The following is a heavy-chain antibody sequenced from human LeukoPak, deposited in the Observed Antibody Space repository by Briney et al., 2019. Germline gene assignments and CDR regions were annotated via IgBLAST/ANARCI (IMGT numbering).Heavy chain of an antibody. CDR2: ISGSGGRT. Sequence: GGSLRLSCAASGFTFSSYVMSWVHQAPGKGLEWVSGISGSGGRTYYADSVKGRFTISRDNSKSTLNLQMNSLRAEDTAVYYCAILAGVWYFDLWGRGTLVTVSS. CDR1: GFTFSSYV. D-gene: IGHD6-13*01. CDR3: AILAGVWYFDL. V-gene: IGHV3-23*01. J-gene: IGHJ2*01.